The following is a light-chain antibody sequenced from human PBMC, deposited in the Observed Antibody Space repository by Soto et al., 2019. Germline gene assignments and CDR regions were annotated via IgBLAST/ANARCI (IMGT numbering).Light chain of an antibody. J-gene: IGKJ2*01. CDR1: QSILYSSNSKNY. CDR3: QHYYSTPYT. CDR2: WAS. V-gene: IGKV4-1*01. Sequence: DIVMTQSPDSLAVSLGERVTINCKSSQSILYSSNSKNYLAWYQHKPGHPPKLLIYWASTRESGVPDRFSGSGSGTDFILTISSLQAEDVAVYFCQHYYSTPYTFGQGTKLEIK.